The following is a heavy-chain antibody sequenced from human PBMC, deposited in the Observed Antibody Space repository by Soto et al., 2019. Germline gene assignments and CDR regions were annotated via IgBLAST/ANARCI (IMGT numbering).Heavy chain of an antibody. J-gene: IGHJ4*02. CDR3: ARGFSYRWVY. CDR2: VHHNGTT. Sequence: QVQLQESGPGLVKPSGNLSLTCGVSGVSINTDYWWSWVRQAPGQALEWIGEVHHNGTTNYIQSLKTRITMSVDKSGNQVALDLMSVAAADTAVYFCARGFSYRWVYWGQGILVTVSS. CDR1: GVSINTDYW. D-gene: IGHD3-16*02. V-gene: IGHV4-4*02.